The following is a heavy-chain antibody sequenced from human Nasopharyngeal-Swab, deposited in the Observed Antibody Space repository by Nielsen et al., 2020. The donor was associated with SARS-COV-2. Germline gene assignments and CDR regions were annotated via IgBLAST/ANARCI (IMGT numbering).Heavy chain of an antibody. Sequence: GGSLRLSCAASGFTVSSNYMAWVRQAPGKGLEWVSMIDPTAKTFYADSVKGRFTISRDKSKNTVYFQMNGLRVEDTAVYFCAREGEYGLSGVIRHYYNMELWGQGTTVTVSS. V-gene: IGHV3-66*01. D-gene: IGHD3-3*01. CDR2: IDPTAKT. CDR3: AREGEYGLSGVIRHYYNMEL. CDR1: GFTVSSNY. J-gene: IGHJ6*02.